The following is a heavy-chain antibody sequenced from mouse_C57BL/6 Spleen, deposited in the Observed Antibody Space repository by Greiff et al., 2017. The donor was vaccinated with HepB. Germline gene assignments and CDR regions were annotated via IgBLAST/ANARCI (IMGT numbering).Heavy chain of an antibody. CDR1: GFNIKTTY. Sequence: EVQLQESVAELVRPGASVKLSCTASGFNIKTTYMHWVKQRPEQGLEWIGRIDPANGNTKYAPKFQGKATLTSDTSSNTAYLQLSSLTSEDTAIYYCAISYDGYWGQGTTLAVSS. CDR3: AISYDGY. D-gene: IGHD2-3*01. V-gene: IGHV14-3*01. CDR2: IDPANGNT. J-gene: IGHJ2*01.